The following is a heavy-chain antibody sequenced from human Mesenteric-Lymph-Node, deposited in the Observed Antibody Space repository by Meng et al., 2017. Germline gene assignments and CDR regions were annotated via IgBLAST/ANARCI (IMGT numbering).Heavy chain of an antibody. Sequence: ASVNVSCKPSGYTSTSYVMNWVRQAPGQGLEWMGWINTNTGNPTYAQDLTGRFVFSLDTVVSTAYLKISSLKAEDTDVYYYWGSYYYDSSNYPFDYWGQGTLVTVSS. V-gene: IGHV7-4-1*02. CDR1: GYTSTSYV. CDR3: WGSYYYDSSNYPFDY. J-gene: IGHJ4*02. D-gene: IGHD3-22*01. CDR2: INTNTGNP.